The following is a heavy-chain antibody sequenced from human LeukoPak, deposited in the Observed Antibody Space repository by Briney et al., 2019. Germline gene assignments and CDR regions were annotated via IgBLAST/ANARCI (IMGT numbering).Heavy chain of an antibody. CDR3: ARDWGRGAFFDY. Sequence: GGSLRLSCAASGFTFSGFEMNWVRQAPGKGLEWVSYISSSGSTTYYADSVKGRFTISRDNARNSLYLQMNSLRAEDTAVYYCARDWGRGAFFDYWGQGTLVTVSS. V-gene: IGHV3-48*03. CDR1: GFTFSGFE. D-gene: IGHD7-27*01. J-gene: IGHJ4*02. CDR2: ISSSGSTT.